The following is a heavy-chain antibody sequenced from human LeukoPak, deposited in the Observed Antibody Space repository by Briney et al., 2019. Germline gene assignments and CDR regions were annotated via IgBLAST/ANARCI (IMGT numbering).Heavy chain of an antibody. CDR3: ARDSSGSYPAPGQFDY. J-gene: IGHJ4*02. CDR2: IYYSGST. V-gene: IGHV4-61*01. CDR1: GGSVSSGSYY. Sequence: SETLSLTCTVSGGSVSSGSYYWSWIRQPPGKGLEWIGYIYYSGSTNYNPSLKSRVTISVDTSKNQFSPKLSSVTAADTAVYYCARDSSGSYPAPGQFDYWGQGTLVTVSS. D-gene: IGHD1-26*01.